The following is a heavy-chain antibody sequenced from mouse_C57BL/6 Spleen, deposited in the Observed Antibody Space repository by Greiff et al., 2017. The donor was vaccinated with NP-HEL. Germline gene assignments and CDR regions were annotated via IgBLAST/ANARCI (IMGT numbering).Heavy chain of an antibody. CDR1: GYAFTNYL. J-gene: IGHJ2*01. CDR3: ARSGDYDGYIDY. Sequence: QVQLKQSGAELVRPGTSVKVSCKASGYAFTNYLIEWVKQRPGQGLEWIGVINPGSGGTNYNEKFKGKATLTADKSSSTAYMQLSSLTSEDSAVYFCARSGDYDGYIDYWGQGTTLTVSS. CDR2: INPGSGGT. D-gene: IGHD2-3*01. V-gene: IGHV1-54*01.